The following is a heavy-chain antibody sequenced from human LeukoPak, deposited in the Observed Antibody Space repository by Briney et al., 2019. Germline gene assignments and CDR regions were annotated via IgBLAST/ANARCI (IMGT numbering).Heavy chain of an antibody. D-gene: IGHD3-3*01. V-gene: IGHV3-30-3*01. Sequence: GGSLRLSCAASGFTFSTYTIHWVRQAPGKGLEWVARISFDGTDKTYVDSVQGRFSLSRDNSKNTVYLQMNSLRPDDTATYYCARDYMSGGTGFWDYWGQGTLVTVSS. CDR1: GFTFSTYT. CDR3: ARDYMSGGTGFWDY. CDR2: ISFDGTDK. J-gene: IGHJ4*02.